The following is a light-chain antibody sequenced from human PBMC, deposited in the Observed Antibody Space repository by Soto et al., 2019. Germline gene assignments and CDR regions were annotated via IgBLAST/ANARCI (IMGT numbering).Light chain of an antibody. CDR1: QSISSW. CDR3: QPYRT. Sequence: DIQMTQSPSTLAASVGDRVTITCRASQSISSWLAWYQQKPGKAPKLLIYDASSLESGVPSRFSGSGSGTEFTLTISSLPPDDFPTYYCQPYRTFDQGTKVDIK. J-gene: IGKJ1*01. V-gene: IGKV1-5*01. CDR2: DAS.